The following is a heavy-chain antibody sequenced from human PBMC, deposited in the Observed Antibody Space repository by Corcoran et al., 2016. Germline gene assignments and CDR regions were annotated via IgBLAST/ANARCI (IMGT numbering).Heavy chain of an antibody. CDR1: GYSFTTYW. Sequence: EVQLVQSGAEVKKPGESLKISCKGSGYSFTTYWIGWVRQMPGKGLEWVGIIYPGDSDTRYSPSFQGQVTISADKSISTAYLQWSSLKASDTAMYCCARHRGSIMGTTPRWFDPWGQGTLVTVAS. CDR2: IYPGDSDT. D-gene: IGHD1-26*01. J-gene: IGHJ5*02. CDR3: ARHRGSIMGTTPRWFDP. V-gene: IGHV5-51*01.